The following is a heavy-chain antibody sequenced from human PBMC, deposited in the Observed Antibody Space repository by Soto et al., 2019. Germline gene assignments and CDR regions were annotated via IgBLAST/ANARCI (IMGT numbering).Heavy chain of an antibody. CDR2: IRSKANSYAT. CDR3: TRRWCSGGSCYSAFDI. D-gene: IGHD2-15*01. J-gene: IGHJ3*02. Sequence: GGSLRLSCAASGFTFSGSAMHWVRQASGKGLEWVGRIRSKANSYATAYAASVKGRFTISRDDSKNTAYLQMNSLKTEDTAVYYCTRRWCSGGSCYSAFDIWGQGTMVTVSS. CDR1: GFTFSGSA. V-gene: IGHV3-73*01.